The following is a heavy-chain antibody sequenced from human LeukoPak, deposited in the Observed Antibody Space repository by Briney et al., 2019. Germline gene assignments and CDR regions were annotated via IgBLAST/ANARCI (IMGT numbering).Heavy chain of an antibody. V-gene: IGHV4-4*07. CDR1: GGYISSYY. Sequence: SETLSLPYTVSGGYISSYYWNWIRQPAGKRLEWIGRIYSSGSTNYNPSLKSRVTMSVDTSKNQFSLKLSSVTAAYTAVYYRATRYCSTTSCYGEDYYYYYMDVWGKGTTVTVSS. J-gene: IGHJ6*03. CDR3: ATRYCSTTSCYGEDYYYYYMDV. D-gene: IGHD2-2*01. CDR2: IYSSGST.